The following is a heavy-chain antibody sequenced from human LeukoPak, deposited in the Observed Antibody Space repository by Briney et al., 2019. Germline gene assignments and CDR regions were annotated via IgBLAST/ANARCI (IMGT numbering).Heavy chain of an antibody. J-gene: IGHJ3*02. D-gene: IGHD6-19*01. CDR3: AYSSGWYDAFDI. CDR1: GYTFTCYY. Sequence: ASVKVSCKASGYTFTCYYMHWVRQAPGQGLEWMGIINPSGGSTSYARKFQGRVTMTRDTSTSTVYMELSSLRSEDTAVYYCAYSSGWYDAFDIWGQGTMVTVSS. V-gene: IGHV1-46*01. CDR2: INPSGGST.